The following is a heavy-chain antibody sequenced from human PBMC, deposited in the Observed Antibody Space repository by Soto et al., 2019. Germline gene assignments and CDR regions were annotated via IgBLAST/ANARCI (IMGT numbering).Heavy chain of an antibody. CDR1: GFTFGDYA. J-gene: IGHJ5*02. V-gene: IGHV3-49*05. D-gene: IGHD3-3*01. CDR3: TRDDFIWGGGSAWGFDP. Sequence: EVQLVESGGGLVKPGRSLRLSCTASGFTFGDYAMSWFRQAPGKGLEWVGFIRSKAYGGTTEYAASVKGRFTISRDDSKSIAYLQMNSLKTEDTAVYYCTRDDFIWGGGSAWGFDPWGQGTLVTVSS. CDR2: IRSKAYGGTT.